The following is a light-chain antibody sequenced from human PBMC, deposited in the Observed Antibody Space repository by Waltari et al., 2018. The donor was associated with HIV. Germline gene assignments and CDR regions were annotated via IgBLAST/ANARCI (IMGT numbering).Light chain of an antibody. CDR1: QDIGCS. V-gene: IGKV1-39*01. Sequence: DIQMTQSPVSLSASIGDRVTITCRASQDIGCSLYWYQQKPGRAPKLLIFAASSLQSGVPSRFSGRGSGTDFTLTITSLQPEDFATYYCQQSYTTLITFGQGTRLEI. CDR3: QQSYTTLIT. CDR2: AAS. J-gene: IGKJ5*01.